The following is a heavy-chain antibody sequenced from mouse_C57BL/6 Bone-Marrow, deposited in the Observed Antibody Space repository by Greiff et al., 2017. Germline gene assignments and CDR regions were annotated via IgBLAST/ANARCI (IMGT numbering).Heavy chain of an antibody. J-gene: IGHJ3*01. Sequence: EVKLVESGGGLVKPGGSLKLSCAASGFTFSDYGMHWVRQAPEKGLEWVAYISSGSSTIYYADTVKGRFTISRDNAKNTLFLQMTSLRSEDTAMYYCARKIYYDYDGFAYWGQGTLVTVSA. CDR2: ISSGSSTI. D-gene: IGHD2-4*01. CDR1: GFTFSDYG. V-gene: IGHV5-17*01. CDR3: ARKIYYDYDGFAY.